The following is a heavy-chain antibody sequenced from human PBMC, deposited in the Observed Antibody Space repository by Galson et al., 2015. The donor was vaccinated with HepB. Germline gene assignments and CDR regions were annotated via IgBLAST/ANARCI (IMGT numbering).Heavy chain of an antibody. Sequence: ETLSLTCTVSGGSISSYYWSWIRQPPGKGLEWIGYIYYSGSTNYNPSLKSRVTISVDTSKNQFSLKLSSVTAADTAVYYCARGVSSGWYVPWLAGWGQGTLVTVSS. CDR1: GGSISSYY. D-gene: IGHD6-19*01. CDR2: IYYSGST. V-gene: IGHV4-59*01. J-gene: IGHJ4*02. CDR3: ARGVSSGWYVPWLAG.